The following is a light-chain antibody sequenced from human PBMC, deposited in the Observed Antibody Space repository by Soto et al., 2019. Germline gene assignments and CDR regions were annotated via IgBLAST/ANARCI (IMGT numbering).Light chain of an antibody. J-gene: IGKJ4*01. CDR2: DTS. V-gene: IGKV3-11*01. CDR3: QQRANWPLT. CDR1: QSVINY. Sequence: EIVLTQSPATLPLSPGERATLSCMASQSVINYLACYHPKPGQAPRLLIYDTSNRATGIPARFSGSGSETDFTLIIGSLGLEDFAVYYWQQRANWPLTCGGGTKVEIK.